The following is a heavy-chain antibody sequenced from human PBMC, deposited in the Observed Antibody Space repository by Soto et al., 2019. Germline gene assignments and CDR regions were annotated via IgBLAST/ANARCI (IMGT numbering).Heavy chain of an antibody. CDR1: GGSISSAGYA. J-gene: IGHJ4*02. CDR2: IYNRGTT. Sequence: QVQLRESGPGLVKPSQTLSLTCTVSGGSISSAGYAWSWIRHHPGKGLEWIGHIYNRGTTFYNPYLTSRLTISLDTSKSLFSLKLSSVTAADTAVYYCASFRDYYDSSASYSGSDYWGQGTLVTVSS. V-gene: IGHV4-31*03. CDR3: ASFRDYYDSSASYSGSDY. D-gene: IGHD3-22*01.